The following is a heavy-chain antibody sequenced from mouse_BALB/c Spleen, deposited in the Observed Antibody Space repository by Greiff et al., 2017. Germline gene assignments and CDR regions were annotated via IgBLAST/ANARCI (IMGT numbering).Heavy chain of an antibody. J-gene: IGHJ4*01. CDR2: ISYSGST. D-gene: IGHD1-1*01. CDR1: GYSITSDYA. CDR3: ARVNLLLRYAMDY. Sequence: EVQRVESGPGLVKPSQSLSLTCTVTGYSITSDYAWNWIRQFPGNKLEWMGYISYSGSTSYNPSLKSRISITRDTSKNQFFLQLNSVTTEDTATYYCARVNLLLRYAMDYWGQGTSVTVSS. V-gene: IGHV3-2*02.